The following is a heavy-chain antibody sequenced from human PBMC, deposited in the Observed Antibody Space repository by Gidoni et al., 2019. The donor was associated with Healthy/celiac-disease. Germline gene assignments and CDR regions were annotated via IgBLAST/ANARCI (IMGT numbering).Heavy chain of an antibody. V-gene: IGHV4-34*01. CDR3: ARVKFTKHEIDAFDI. CDR2: INHSGST. J-gene: IGHJ3*02. CDR1: GGSFSGYY. Sequence: QVQLQQWGAGLLKPSETQSLTCAVYGGSFSGYYWSWIRQPPGKGLEWIGEINHSGSTNYNPSLKRRVTISVDTSKNQFSLKLSSVTAADTAVYYCARVKFTKHEIDAFDIWGQGTMVTVSS.